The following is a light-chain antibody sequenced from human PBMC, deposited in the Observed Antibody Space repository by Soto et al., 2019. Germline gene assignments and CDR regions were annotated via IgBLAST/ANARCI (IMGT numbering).Light chain of an antibody. Sequence: EIDLTQSPGTLSLSPGEEATLSCRASQSVDSNYLAWYQQKPGQTPRLIIYGASGRADGIPHRFSGSGFGTDVTLTISKVEPADFAVYYWQQYGNPRSVTFGQGTRLDI. CDR3: QQYGNPRSVT. V-gene: IGKV3-20*01. CDR2: GAS. J-gene: IGKJ5*01. CDR1: QSVDSNY.